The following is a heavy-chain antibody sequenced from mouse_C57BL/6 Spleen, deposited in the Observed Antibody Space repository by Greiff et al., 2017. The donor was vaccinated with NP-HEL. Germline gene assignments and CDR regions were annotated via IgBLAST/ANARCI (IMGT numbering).Heavy chain of an antibody. CDR3: ARSRTTGTGYFDV. CDR2: IDPSDSYT. CDR1: GYTFTSYW. V-gene: IGHV1-69*01. Sequence: QVQLQQSGAELVMPGASVKLSCKASGYTFTSYWMHWVKQRPGQGLEWIGEIDPSDSYTNYNQTFKGKSTLTVDKSSSTAYMQLSSLTSEDSAVYYCARSRTTGTGYFDVWGTGTTVTVSS. J-gene: IGHJ1*03. D-gene: IGHD4-1*01.